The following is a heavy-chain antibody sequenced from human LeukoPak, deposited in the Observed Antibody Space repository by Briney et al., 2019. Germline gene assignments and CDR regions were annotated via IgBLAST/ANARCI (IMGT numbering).Heavy chain of an antibody. CDR2: ISSISSTI. Sequence: GGSLRLSCAASGFTFSIYSMNWVRQAPGKGLGWVSYISSISSTIYYADSVKGRFTISRDNAKNSLYLQMNSLRAEDTAVYYCAEGSGSYYGFDYWGQGTLVTVSS. J-gene: IGHJ4*02. D-gene: IGHD1-26*01. V-gene: IGHV3-48*04. CDR3: AEGSGSYYGFDY. CDR1: GFTFSIYS.